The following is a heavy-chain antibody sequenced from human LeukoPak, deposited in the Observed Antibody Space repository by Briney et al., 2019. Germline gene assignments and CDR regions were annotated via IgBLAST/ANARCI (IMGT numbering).Heavy chain of an antibody. V-gene: IGHV1-69*05. CDR3: ARVLTGHAPTIFGVVIGFPNFGYYYMDV. CDR2: IIPIFGTA. D-gene: IGHD3-3*01. Sequence: ASVKVSCKASGGTFSSYAISWVRQAPGQGLEWMGGIIPIFGTANYAQKFQGRVTITTDESTSTAYMELSSLRSEDTAVYYCARVLTGHAPTIFGVVIGFPNFGYYYMDVWGKGTTVTVSS. CDR1: GGTFSSYA. J-gene: IGHJ6*03.